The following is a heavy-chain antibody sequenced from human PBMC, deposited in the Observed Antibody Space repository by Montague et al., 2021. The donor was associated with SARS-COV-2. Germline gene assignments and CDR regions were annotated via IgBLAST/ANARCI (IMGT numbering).Heavy chain of an antibody. CDR2: IYYSGST. V-gene: IGHV4-39*01. CDR3: ARRPIGYGSSTSRYADYYYGMDD. D-gene: IGHD2-2*01. Sequence: SETLSLTCTVSGGSISSSSYYWGWIRQPPGKGLEWIGSIYYSGSTYYNPSLKSRVTISVDTSKNQFSLKLSSVTAADTAVYYCARRPIGYGSSTSRYADYYYGMDDWGQGTPVTVSS. J-gene: IGHJ6*02. CDR1: GGSISSSSYY.